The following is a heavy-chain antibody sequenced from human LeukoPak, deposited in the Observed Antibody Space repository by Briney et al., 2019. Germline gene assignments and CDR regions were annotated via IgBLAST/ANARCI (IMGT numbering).Heavy chain of an antibody. D-gene: IGHD3-10*01. Sequence: ASVKVSCKASGYTFTGYYMHWVRQAPGQGLEWMGRINPNSGGTNYAQKFQGRVTMTRDTSISTAYMEVNRLSPDDTAVYYCARAAWFEESTDPYYFDYWGQGTLVTVSS. CDR1: GYTFTGYY. V-gene: IGHV1-2*06. CDR3: ARAAWFEESTDPYYFDY. CDR2: INPNSGGT. J-gene: IGHJ4*02.